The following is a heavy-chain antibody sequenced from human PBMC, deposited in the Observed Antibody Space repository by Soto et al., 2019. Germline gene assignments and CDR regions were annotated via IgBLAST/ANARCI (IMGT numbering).Heavy chain of an antibody. CDR3: ARGGNCSSTSCYRWFDP. Sequence: SETLSLTCAVYGGSFSGYYWSWIRQPTGKGLEWIGEINHSGSTNYNPSLKSRVTISVDTSKNQFSLKLSSVTAADTAVYYCARGGNCSSTSCYRWFDPWGQGTLVTVSS. V-gene: IGHV4-34*01. CDR2: INHSGST. CDR1: GGSFSGYY. J-gene: IGHJ5*02. D-gene: IGHD2-2*01.